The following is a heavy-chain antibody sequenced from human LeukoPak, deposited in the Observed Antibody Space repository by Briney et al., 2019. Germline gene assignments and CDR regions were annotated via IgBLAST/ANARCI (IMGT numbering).Heavy chain of an antibody. Sequence: HSGGSLRLSCAASGFTFSTYTMNWVRQAPGKGLEWVSYITTTSKTKLYADSVRGRFTITRDNAKNSLYLQMNSLRAEDTAVYYCARGGTSGYSSSLHFWGGNYYFDYWGQGTLVTVSS. CDR1: GFTFSTYT. J-gene: IGHJ4*02. V-gene: IGHV3-48*04. D-gene: IGHD6-13*01. CDR3: ARGGTSGYSSSLHFWGGNYYFDY. CDR2: ITTTSKTK.